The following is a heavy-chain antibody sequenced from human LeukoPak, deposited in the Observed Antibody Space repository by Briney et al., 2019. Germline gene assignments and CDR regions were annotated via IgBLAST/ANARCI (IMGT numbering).Heavy chain of an antibody. CDR3: ARAHNWKYGTFDY. J-gene: IGHJ4*02. CDR1: GFTFSSHS. V-gene: IGHV3-21*01. CDR2: ISSSSSYI. Sequence: GGSLRLSCAASGFTFSSHSMNWVRQAPGKGLEWVSSISSSSSYIYYADSVKGRFTISRDNAKNSLYLQMNSLRVEDTAVYYCARAHNWKYGTFDYWGQGTLVTVSS. D-gene: IGHD1-7*01.